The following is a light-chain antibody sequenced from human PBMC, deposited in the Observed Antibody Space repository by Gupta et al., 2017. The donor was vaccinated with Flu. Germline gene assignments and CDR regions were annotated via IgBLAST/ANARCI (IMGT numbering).Light chain of an antibody. CDR2: DAS. Sequence: EIVLTQSPATLSLSPGDRATLSCRASQRVSSYLAWYQQKPGQAPRLLIYDASNRATGIPARFSGSGSGTDFTLTISSLEPEDFAVYYCQQRSNWPWTFGQGTKVEIK. V-gene: IGKV3-11*01. J-gene: IGKJ1*01. CDR1: QRVSSY. CDR3: QQRSNWPWT.